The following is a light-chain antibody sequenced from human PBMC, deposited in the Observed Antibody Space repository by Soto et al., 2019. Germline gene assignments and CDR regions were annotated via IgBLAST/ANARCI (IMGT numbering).Light chain of an antibody. J-gene: IGKJ3*01. V-gene: IGKV1-39*01. CDR2: AAS. CDR1: QSISSY. CDR3: QQSDSSPFT. Sequence: QMTQSPSSLSASVGDRVTITCRGSQSISSYLNWYQQKPGKAPKLLIYAASSLQSGVPSRFSGSGSGTDFTLTISSLQPEDFATYYCQQSDSSPFTFGPGTKVDIK.